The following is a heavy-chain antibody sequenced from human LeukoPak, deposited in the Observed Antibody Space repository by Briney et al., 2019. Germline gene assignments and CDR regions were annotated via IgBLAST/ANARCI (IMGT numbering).Heavy chain of an antibody. J-gene: IGHJ4*02. Sequence: GGSLRLSCAASGFPFSTYSMNWVRQAPGKGLEWVSAISGSGGSTYYADSVKGRFTISRDDSKNTLYLQMNSLRAEDTAVYYCAKCIVGATAPFDYWGQGTLVTVSS. CDR1: GFPFSTYS. D-gene: IGHD1-26*01. V-gene: IGHV3-23*01. CDR2: ISGSGGST. CDR3: AKCIVGATAPFDY.